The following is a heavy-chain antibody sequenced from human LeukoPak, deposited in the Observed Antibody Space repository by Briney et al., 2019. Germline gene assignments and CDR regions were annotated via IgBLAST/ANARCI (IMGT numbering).Heavy chain of an antibody. CDR1: GGSFSGYY. CDR2: INHSGST. V-gene: IGHV4-34*01. CDR3: ARDPYYDFWSGYPPLYYYYGMDV. J-gene: IGHJ6*02. Sequence: SETLSLTCAVYGGSFSGYYWSWIRQPPGKGLEWIGEINHSGSTNYNPSLKSRVTISVDTSKNQFSLELSSVTAADTAVYYCARDPYYDFWSGYPPLYYYYGMDVWGQGTTVTVSS. D-gene: IGHD3-3*01.